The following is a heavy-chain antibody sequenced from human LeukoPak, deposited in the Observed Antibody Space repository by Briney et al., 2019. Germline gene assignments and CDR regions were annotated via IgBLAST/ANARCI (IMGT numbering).Heavy chain of an antibody. V-gene: IGHV4-4*09. CDR1: GVSMSAFQ. Sequence: SETLSLTCAVSGVSMSAFQWSWVRQSPEKGLEWIGCFNTKGETNYNPSLKSRVTTSVDTSKSQFSLILTSVTAADTAVYYCATSNDAKIAPFDHWGQGALVTVSS. CDR3: ATSNDAKIAPFDH. D-gene: IGHD2-8*01. J-gene: IGHJ4*02. CDR2: FNTKGET.